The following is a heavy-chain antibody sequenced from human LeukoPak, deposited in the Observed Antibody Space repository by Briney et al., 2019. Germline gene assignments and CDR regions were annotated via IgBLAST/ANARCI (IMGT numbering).Heavy chain of an antibody. Sequence: GGSLRLSCAASGFTFSSYAMSWVRQAPGKGLEWVSAISGSGGSTYYADFVKGRFTISRDNSKNTLYLQMNSLRAEDTAVYYCAKAKRTTVTTRGDYWGQGTLVTVSS. D-gene: IGHD4-17*01. V-gene: IGHV3-23*01. CDR1: GFTFSSYA. J-gene: IGHJ4*02. CDR3: AKAKRTTVTTRGDY. CDR2: ISGSGGST.